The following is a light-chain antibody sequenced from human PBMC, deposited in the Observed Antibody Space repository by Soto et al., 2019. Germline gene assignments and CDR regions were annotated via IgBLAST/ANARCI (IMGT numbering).Light chain of an antibody. Sequence: EIVMTQSPATLSVSPGERATLSCRASQFVSSNLAWYQQKPGQAPRLLIYGASTRANGIPARFSGSGSGTEFTLTISSLQSEDFAVYYCQQYNNWPPWTFGQGTKVEIK. CDR2: GAS. J-gene: IGKJ1*01. CDR1: QFVSSN. CDR3: QQYNNWPPWT. V-gene: IGKV3-15*01.